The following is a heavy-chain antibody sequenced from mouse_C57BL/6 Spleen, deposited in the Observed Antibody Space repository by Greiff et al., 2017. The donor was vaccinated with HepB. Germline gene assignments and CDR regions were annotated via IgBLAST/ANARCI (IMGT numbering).Heavy chain of an antibody. Sequence: EVQLVESGEGLVKPGGSLKLSCAASGFTFSSYAMPWVRQTPEKRLEWVAYISSGGDYIYYADTVKGRFTISRDNARNTLYLQMSSLKSEDTAMYYCTRGDGSRGWYFDVWGTGTTVTVSS. V-gene: IGHV5-9-1*02. J-gene: IGHJ1*03. CDR2: ISSGGDYI. CDR3: TRGDGSRGWYFDV. D-gene: IGHD1-1*01. CDR1: GFTFSSYA.